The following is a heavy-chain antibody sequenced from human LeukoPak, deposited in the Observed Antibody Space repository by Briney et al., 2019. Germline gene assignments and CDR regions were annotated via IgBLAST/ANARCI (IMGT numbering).Heavy chain of an antibody. CDR3: AGGLDIVVGQRRDTAMEDYEGAVDY. V-gene: IGHV1-18*01. J-gene: IGHJ4*02. CDR2: ISGYNGNA. D-gene: IGHD5-18*01. CDR1: GYTFTSYG. Sequence: ASVKVSCKASGYTFTSYGISWVRQAPGQGLEWMGWISGYNGNANYAQQKLQGRVTMTTDTSTSTAYMELRSLRSDDTAVYYCAGGLDIVVGQRRDTAMEDYEGAVDYWGQGTLVTVSS.